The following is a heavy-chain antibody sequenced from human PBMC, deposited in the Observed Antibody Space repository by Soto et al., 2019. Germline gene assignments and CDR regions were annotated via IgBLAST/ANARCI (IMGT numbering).Heavy chain of an antibody. Sequence: GGSLRLSCAASGLTFSNAWMSWVRQAPGKGLEWVGRIKSKTDGGTTDYAAPVKGRFTISRDDSKNTLYLQMNSLKTEDTAVYYCTTDPLVFSARFLDPGAFDIWGQGTMVTVSS. CDR2: IKSKTDGGTT. J-gene: IGHJ3*02. CDR1: GLTFSNAW. V-gene: IGHV3-15*01. CDR3: TTDPLVFSARFLDPGAFDI. D-gene: IGHD3-3*01.